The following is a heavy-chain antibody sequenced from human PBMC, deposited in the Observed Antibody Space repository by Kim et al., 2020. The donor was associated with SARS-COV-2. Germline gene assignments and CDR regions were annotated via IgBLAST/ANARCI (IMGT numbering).Heavy chain of an antibody. Sequence: GGSLRLSCAASGFTFSSYAMHWVRQAPGKGLEWVAVISYDGSNKYYVDSVKGRFTISRDNSKNTLYLQMNSLRAEDTAVYYCARDSIAAIDQTDHCGFDPWGQGTLVTVSS. CDR2: ISYDGSNK. V-gene: IGHV3-30*04. CDR1: GFTFSSYA. J-gene: IGHJ5*02. D-gene: IGHD6-6*01. CDR3: ARDSIAAIDQTDHCGFDP.